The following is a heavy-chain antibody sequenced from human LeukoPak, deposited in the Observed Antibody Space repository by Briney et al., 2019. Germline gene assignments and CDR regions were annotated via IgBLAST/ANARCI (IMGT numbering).Heavy chain of an antibody. V-gene: IGHV4-4*07. CDR3: ARGGGNYYEGYFDY. CDR1: GGSIGYYF. Sequence: SETLSLTCTVSGGSIGYYFWSWIRQPAGKGLEWIGRIYTTGSTNYNPSLKSRVTMSVDTSKNQFSLKLSSVTAADTAEYYCARGGGNYYEGYFDYWGQGTLVTVSS. J-gene: IGHJ4*02. D-gene: IGHD1-26*01. CDR2: IYTTGST.